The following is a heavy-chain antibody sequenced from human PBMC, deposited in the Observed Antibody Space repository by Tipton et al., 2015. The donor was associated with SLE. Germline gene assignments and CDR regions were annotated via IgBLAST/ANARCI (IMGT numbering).Heavy chain of an antibody. CDR3: ATYFYDATGYQSVDD. CDR2: VFCSGSS. D-gene: IGHD3-22*01. J-gene: IGHJ4*02. V-gene: IGHV4-59*11. Sequence: LRLSCTVSGVSISDHYWTWIRQPPGKGLEWLAYVFCSGSSNFNRAHYNPSLMGRVTISVDTSKNQFSLHLTSVTSADTAVYYCATYFYDATGYQSVDDWGQGALVTVSS. CDR1: GVSISDHY.